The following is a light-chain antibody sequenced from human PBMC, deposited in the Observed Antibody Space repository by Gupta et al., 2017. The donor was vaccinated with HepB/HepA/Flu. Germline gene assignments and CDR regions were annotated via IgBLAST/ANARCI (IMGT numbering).Light chain of an antibody. CDR3: QQSDSTPST. CDR1: QSINRY. Sequence: DIQMTQSPSSLSASVGDRVTITCRASQSINRYLIWYQQKPGKAPNLLIYIASRLQSGVPSRFSGSGSGTDFTLTISRLQPEDFATYYCQQSDSTPSTFGQGTKLEIK. J-gene: IGKJ2*01. CDR2: IAS. V-gene: IGKV1-39*01.